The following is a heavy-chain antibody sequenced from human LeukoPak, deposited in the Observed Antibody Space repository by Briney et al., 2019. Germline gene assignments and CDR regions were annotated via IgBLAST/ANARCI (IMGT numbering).Heavy chain of an antibody. D-gene: IGHD2-8*01. V-gene: IGHV1-18*01. CDR1: GYTFTSYG. CDR3: ARAASQDIVLMVYAFDY. CDR2: ISAYNGNT. Sequence: ASVKVSCKASGYTFTSYGISWVRQAPGQGLEWMGWISAYNGNTNYAQKLQSRVTMTTDTSTSTAYMELRSLRSDDTAVYYCARAASQDIVLMVYAFDYWGQGTLVTVSS. J-gene: IGHJ4*02.